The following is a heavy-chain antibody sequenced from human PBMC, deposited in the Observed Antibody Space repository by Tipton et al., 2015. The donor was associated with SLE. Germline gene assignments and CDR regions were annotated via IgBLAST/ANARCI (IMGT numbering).Heavy chain of an antibody. CDR1: GSSVTSSYYY. CDR2: VYYSRRS. D-gene: IGHD3-16*01. CDR3: ATTSLIRFSKYYFDY. J-gene: IGHJ4*02. Sequence: GLVKPSEPLSLKCSVSGSSVTSSYYYWGWIRRPPAKGLEWIGSVYYSRRSHYNPSLKSRVTMSVDASKNQLSLTLTSVTAADTAVYYCATTSLIRFSKYYFDYWGQGTLVTVSS. V-gene: IGHV4-39*07.